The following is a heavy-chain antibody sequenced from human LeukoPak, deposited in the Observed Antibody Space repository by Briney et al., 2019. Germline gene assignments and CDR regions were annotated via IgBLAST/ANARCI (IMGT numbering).Heavy chain of an antibody. V-gene: IGHV4-34*01. CDR2: INHSGST. Sequence: SETLSLTCAVYGGSFSGYYWTSIRQLPGKGLEWIGEINHSGSTNYNPSLKSRVTISVDTSKNQFSLKLSSVTAADTAVYYCARRAMIFGVVIPFDYWGQGTLVTVSS. J-gene: IGHJ4*02. CDR1: GGSFSGYY. CDR3: ARRAMIFGVVIPFDY. D-gene: IGHD3/OR15-3a*01.